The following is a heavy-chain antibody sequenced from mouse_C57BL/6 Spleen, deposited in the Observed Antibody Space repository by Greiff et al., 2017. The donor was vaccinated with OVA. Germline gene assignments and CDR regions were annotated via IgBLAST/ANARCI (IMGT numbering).Heavy chain of an antibody. CDR2: ISDGGSYT. Sequence: EVKVVESGGGLVKPGGSLKLSCAASGFTFSSYAMSWVRQTPEKRLEWVATISDGGSYTYYPDNVKGRFTISRDNAKNNLYLQMSHLKSEDTAMYYCARGYYSNLYYFDYWGQGTTLTVSS. CDR3: ARGYYSNLYYFDY. D-gene: IGHD2-5*01. J-gene: IGHJ2*01. CDR1: GFTFSSYA. V-gene: IGHV5-4*03.